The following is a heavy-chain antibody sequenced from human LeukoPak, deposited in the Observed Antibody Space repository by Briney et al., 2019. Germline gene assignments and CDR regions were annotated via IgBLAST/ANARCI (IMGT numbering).Heavy chain of an antibody. V-gene: IGHV4-59*12. CDR1: GGSISSYY. D-gene: IGHD2-15*01. Sequence: PSETLSLTCTVSGGSISSYYWSWIRQPPGKGLEWIGYIYYSGGTNYNPSLKSRVTLSIDKSKNQFSLQLYSVTAADTAVYYCARGVVAVSNFDYWAREPWSPSPQ. CDR3: ARGVVAVSNFDY. J-gene: IGHJ4*02. CDR2: IYYSGGT.